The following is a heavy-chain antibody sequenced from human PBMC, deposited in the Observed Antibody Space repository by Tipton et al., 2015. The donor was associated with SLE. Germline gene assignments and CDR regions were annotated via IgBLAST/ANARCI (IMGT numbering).Heavy chain of an antibody. D-gene: IGHD2-21*01. CDR2: IYHRGST. CDR3: ARGYCGGDCYPGWFGP. V-gene: IGHV4-30-2*01. Sequence: TPSLTCAVSGGSISSGGYSWSWIRQPPGKGLEWIGYIYHRGSTHYNPSLKSRVTISVDRSKNQFSLKLSSVTAADTAVYYCARGYCGGDCYPGWFGPWGQGTLVTVSS. CDR1: GGSISSGGYS. J-gene: IGHJ5*02.